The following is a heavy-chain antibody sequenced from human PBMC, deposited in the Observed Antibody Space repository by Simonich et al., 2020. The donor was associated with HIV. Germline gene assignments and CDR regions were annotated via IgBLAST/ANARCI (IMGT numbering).Heavy chain of an antibody. V-gene: IGHV1-24*01. Sequence: QVHLVQSGAEMKKSGASVKVSCKVSGYTLTELSMHWVRQAPGKGLEWMGNFDPEDGERIYAQKFQGRVTMTEDTSTATAYMELSSLRSDDTAVYYCARILIVDAFDIWGQGTMVTVSS. CDR3: ARILIVDAFDI. D-gene: IGHD2-8*01. CDR2: FDPEDGER. CDR1: GYTLTELS. J-gene: IGHJ3*02.